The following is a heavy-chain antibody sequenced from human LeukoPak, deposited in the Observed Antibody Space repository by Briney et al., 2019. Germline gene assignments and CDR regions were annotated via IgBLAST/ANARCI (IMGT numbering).Heavy chain of an antibody. CDR2: IYYSGST. V-gene: IGHV4-59*01. CDR1: GGSISSYY. J-gene: IGHJ6*02. Sequence: SETLSLTCTVSGGSISSYYWSWIRQPPGKGLEWMGYIYYSGSTNYNPSLKSRVTISVDTSKNQFSLKLSSVTAADTAVYYCARANTIVYYYYGMDVWGQGTTVTVSS. D-gene: IGHD5-24*01. CDR3: ARANTIVYYYYGMDV.